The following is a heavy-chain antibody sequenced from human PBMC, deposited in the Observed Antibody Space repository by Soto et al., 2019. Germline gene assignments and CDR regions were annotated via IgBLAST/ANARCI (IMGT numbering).Heavy chain of an antibody. J-gene: IGHJ4*02. CDR3: AREHNGDYGVDD. CDR1: GGSISSGGYY. D-gene: IGHD4-17*01. Sequence: SETLSLTCTVSGGSISSGGYYWSWIRQHPGKGLEWIGYIYYSGSTYYNPSLKSRVTISVDTSKNQFSLKLSSVTAADTAVYYCAREHNGDYGVDDWGQGTLVTVSS. V-gene: IGHV4-31*03. CDR2: IYYSGST.